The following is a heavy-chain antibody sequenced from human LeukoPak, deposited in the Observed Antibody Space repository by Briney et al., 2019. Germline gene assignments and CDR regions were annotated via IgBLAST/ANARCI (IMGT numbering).Heavy chain of an antibody. J-gene: IGHJ4*02. CDR3: AREAGGNRPLDY. CDR2: IYTSGNT. D-gene: IGHD4-23*01. CDR1: GGSISSYY. Sequence: SETLSLTCNVSGGSISSYYWSWIRQPAGKGLEWIGRIYTSGNTNYNPSLKSRVTMSLDPSKNQVSLNLSSVTAVDTAIYYCAREAGGNRPLDYWGQGTPVTVSS. V-gene: IGHV4-4*07.